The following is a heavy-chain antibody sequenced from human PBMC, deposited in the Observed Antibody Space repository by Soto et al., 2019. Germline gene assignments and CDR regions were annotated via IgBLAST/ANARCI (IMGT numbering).Heavy chain of an antibody. V-gene: IGHV1-18*04. J-gene: IGHJ4*02. CDR2: ISASNGNR. CDR1: GYDFSSYG. CDR3: VRDPKRNDY. Sequence: QVQLVQSGAEVKKPGASVKVSCKASGYDFSSYGISWVGQAPGQVLEWVGWISASNGNRDYAPQFQGRVTMTSDTSRTTAYMELRSLRSDDTAVYYCVRDPKRNDYWGQGTLVNVSS.